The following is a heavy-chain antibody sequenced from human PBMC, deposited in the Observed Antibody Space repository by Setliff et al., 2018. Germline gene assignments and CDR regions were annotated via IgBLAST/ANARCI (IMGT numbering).Heavy chain of an antibody. J-gene: IGHJ4*02. D-gene: IGHD6-19*01. V-gene: IGHV4-59*12. CDR3: ATSGFCSAGSCYSFDD. Sequence: SETLSLTCTVSGVSFSTYYWSWIRQPPGKGLEFIGYVYYSGAAKYDPSLKSRDTMSVDTAKNRFSLNLTSVTAADTAVYYCATSGFCSAGSCYSFDDWGQGALVTVSS. CDR2: VYYSGAA. CDR1: GVSFSTYY.